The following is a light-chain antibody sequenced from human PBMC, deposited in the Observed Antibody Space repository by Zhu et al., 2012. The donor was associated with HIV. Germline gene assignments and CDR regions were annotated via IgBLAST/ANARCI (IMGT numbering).Light chain of an antibody. CDR3: QQYGSSPIT. J-gene: IGKJ5*01. CDR1: QDISDY. CDR2: AAS. V-gene: IGKV1-9*01. Sequence: DIQLTQSPSFLSASVGDRVTITCRASQDISDYLAWYQQKPGRAPQLLVYAASTVPAGVPSRFSGSGSGTDFTLTISRLEPEDFAVYYCQQYGSSPITFGQGTRLEIK.